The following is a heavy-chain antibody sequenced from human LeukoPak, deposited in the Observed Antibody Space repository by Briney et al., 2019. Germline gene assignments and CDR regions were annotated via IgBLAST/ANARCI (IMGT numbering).Heavy chain of an antibody. Sequence: SETLSLTCTVSGGSISSSSYYWGWLRQPPGQGLVWIGSIYYSGSTYYNPSLKSRVTISVDTSKNQFSLKLSSVTAADTAVYYCARHEVKAAWFGHSVGWFDPWGQGTLVTVSS. V-gene: IGHV4-39*01. CDR2: IYYSGST. CDR1: GGSISSSSYY. CDR3: ARHEVKAAWFGHSVGWFDP. D-gene: IGHD3-10*01. J-gene: IGHJ5*02.